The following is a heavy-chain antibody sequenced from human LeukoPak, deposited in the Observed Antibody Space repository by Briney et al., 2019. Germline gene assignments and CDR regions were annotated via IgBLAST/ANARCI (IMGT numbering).Heavy chain of an antibody. CDR1: GFTFSSYG. CDR3: AKLPAAGGDYVYMDS. J-gene: IGHJ4*02. V-gene: IGHV3-33*06. CDR2: IWYDGSNK. Sequence: PGRSLRLSCAAPGFTFSSYGMHWVRQAPGKGLEWVAVIWYDGSNKYYADSVRGRFTISRDNSKNTLYLQMSSLRAEDTAVYYCAKLPAAGGDYVYMDSWGQGTLVTVSS. D-gene: IGHD3-16*01.